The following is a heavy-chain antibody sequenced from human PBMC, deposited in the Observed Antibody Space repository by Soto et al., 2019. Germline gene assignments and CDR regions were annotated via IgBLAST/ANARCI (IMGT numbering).Heavy chain of an antibody. CDR3: ARGRDIVVVVGAFDY. D-gene: IGHD2-15*01. Sequence: AVKVSCKASGGTFSSYAISWVRQAPGQGLEWMGGIIPIFGTANYAQKFQGRVTITADESTSTAYMELSSLRSEDTAVYYCARGRDIVVVVGAFDYWGQGTLVTVSS. J-gene: IGHJ4*02. CDR2: IIPIFGTA. CDR1: GGTFSSYA. V-gene: IGHV1-69*13.